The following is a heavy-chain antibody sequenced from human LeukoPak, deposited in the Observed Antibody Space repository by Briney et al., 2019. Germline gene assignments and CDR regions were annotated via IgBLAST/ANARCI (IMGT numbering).Heavy chain of an antibody. CDR1: GFTFSSYA. D-gene: IGHD6-13*01. Sequence: GGSLRLSCAASGFTFSSYAMHWVRQAPGKGLEWVAVISYDGSNKYYADSVKGRFTISRDNSKNTLYLQMNSLRAEDTAVYYCARESSSWYAASWFDPWGQGTLVTVSS. CDR2: ISYDGSNK. J-gene: IGHJ5*02. CDR3: ARESSSWYAASWFDP. V-gene: IGHV3-30*04.